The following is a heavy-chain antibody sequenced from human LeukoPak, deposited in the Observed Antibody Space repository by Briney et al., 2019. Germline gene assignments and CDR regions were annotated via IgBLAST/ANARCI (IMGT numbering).Heavy chain of an antibody. J-gene: IGHJ4*02. V-gene: IGHV5-51*01. Sequence: GESLKISCKGSGYSFTSYWIGWVRQMPGKGLEWMGIIYPGDSDTRYSPSFQGQVTISADKSISTAYLQWSSLKASDTAMYYCARLKGRRPVTTLYYFDYWGQGTLVTVSS. CDR1: GYSFTSYW. D-gene: IGHD4-17*01. CDR3: ARLKGRRPVTTLYYFDY. CDR2: IYPGDSDT.